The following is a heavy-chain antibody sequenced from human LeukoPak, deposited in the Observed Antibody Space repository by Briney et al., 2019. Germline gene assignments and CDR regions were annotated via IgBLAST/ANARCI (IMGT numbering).Heavy chain of an antibody. CDR2: IYHSGST. CDR1: GYSISSGYF. J-gene: IGHJ5*02. CDR3: ARIYSSSWFLNWFDP. V-gene: IGHV4-38-2*02. Sequence: PSETLSLTCTVSGYSISSGYFWGWIRQPPGKGLECIGTIYHSGSTYYNPSLKSRVTIAVDTSKNQFSLKLNSVTAADTAVYYCARIYSSSWFLNWFDPWGQGTLVTVSS. D-gene: IGHD6-13*01.